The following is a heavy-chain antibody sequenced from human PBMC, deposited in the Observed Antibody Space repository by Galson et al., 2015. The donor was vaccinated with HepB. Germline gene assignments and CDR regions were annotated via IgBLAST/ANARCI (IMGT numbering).Heavy chain of an antibody. J-gene: IGHJ4*02. D-gene: IGHD2-15*01. V-gene: IGHV3-23*01. CDR3: AKDGIMVANNPYHFHY. Sequence: SLRLSCAASGFTFNSYAMHWVRQAPGKGLEWVSSITSSGGNSYYTDSVKGRFTVSRDNSKNTLLLQLNSLRAEDTAMYFCAKDGIMVANNPYHFHYWGQGTLVTVSS. CDR2: ITSSGGNS. CDR1: GFTFNSYA.